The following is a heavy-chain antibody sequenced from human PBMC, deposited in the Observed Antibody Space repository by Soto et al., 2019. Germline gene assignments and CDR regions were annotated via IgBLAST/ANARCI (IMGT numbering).Heavy chain of an antibody. J-gene: IGHJ4*02. CDR2: ISGSGTGT. CDR3: AKEGGGGAAMVTSYFDY. D-gene: IGHD5-18*01. V-gene: IGHV3-23*01. Sequence: EVQLLESGGGLVQPGGSLRLSCAASGITFNNYALNWVRQAPGKGLEWVSGISGSGTGTYYADSVKGGFTISRDNSKSTVYLHMNSLRADDTAIYYCAKEGGGGAAMVTSYFDYWGQGTLVTVSS. CDR1: GITFNNYA.